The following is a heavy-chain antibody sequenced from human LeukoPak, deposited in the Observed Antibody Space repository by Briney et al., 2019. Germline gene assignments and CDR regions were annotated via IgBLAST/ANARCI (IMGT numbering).Heavy chain of an antibody. D-gene: IGHD2-2*01. Sequence: ASVKVSCKASGYTITGYYMHWVRQAPGQGLEWMGRINPNSGGTNSAQMFQGRVTMTRDTSISTAYMELSRLRSDDTAVYYCARDYCSSTSCLFDYWGQGALVTVSS. CDR2: INPNSGGT. CDR3: ARDYCSSTSCLFDY. J-gene: IGHJ4*02. CDR1: GYTITGYY. V-gene: IGHV1-2*06.